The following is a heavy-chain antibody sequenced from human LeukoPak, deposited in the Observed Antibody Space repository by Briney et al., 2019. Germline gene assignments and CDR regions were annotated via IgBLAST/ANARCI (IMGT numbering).Heavy chain of an antibody. Sequence: PSETLSLTCTVSGGSISSSSYYWGWIRQPPGKGLEWIGYIYYSGSTYYNPSLKSRVTISVDTSKNQFSLKLSSVTAADTAVYYCARYCSGGSCYGEYFDYWGQGTLVTVSS. CDR1: GGSISSSSYY. CDR3: ARYCSGGSCYGEYFDY. V-gene: IGHV4-31*03. CDR2: IYYSGST. J-gene: IGHJ4*02. D-gene: IGHD2-15*01.